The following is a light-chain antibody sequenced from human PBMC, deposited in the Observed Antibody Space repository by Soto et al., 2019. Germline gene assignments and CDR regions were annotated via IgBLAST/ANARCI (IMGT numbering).Light chain of an antibody. J-gene: IGKJ2*01. CDR2: WAS. CDR1: QSVLYSSNNNNF. Sequence: DIVMTQSPDSLAVSLGEMATINCKSSQSVLYSSNNNNFLAWYQQKPGQPPKLLIYWASTRESGVPDLFSGSWSRTYYTLNISSLQAEDVAVSYYPHYYSTPYTFGQGTTLKIK. CDR3: PHYYSTPYT. V-gene: IGKV4-1*01.